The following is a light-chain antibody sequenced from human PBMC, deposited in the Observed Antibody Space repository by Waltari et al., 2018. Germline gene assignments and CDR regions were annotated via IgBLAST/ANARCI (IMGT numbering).Light chain of an antibody. J-gene: IGKJ5*01. V-gene: IGKV1-39*01. CDR2: AAS. CDR1: QGIDSS. CDR3: QQSYTTPQGT. Sequence: DIQLTQSPSSLSASVGDRVTITCRASQGIDSSLNWSQHKQGQAPSLLIYAASALRTGVPLRFSGSGSGTDFTLTINSLQLEDFATYYCQQSYTTPQGTFGQGTRLEI.